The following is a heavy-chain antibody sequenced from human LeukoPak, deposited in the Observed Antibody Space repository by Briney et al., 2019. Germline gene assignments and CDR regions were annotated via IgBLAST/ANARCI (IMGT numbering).Heavy chain of an antibody. Sequence: GESLKIFCKGSGYSFTSYWIGWVRQMPRKGLEWMGIIYPGDSDTRYSPSFQGQVTISADKSISTAYLQWSSLKASDTAIYYCARLFSSSWYLIDYWGQGTLVTVSS. D-gene: IGHD6-13*01. CDR2: IYPGDSDT. V-gene: IGHV5-51*01. CDR1: GYSFTSYW. J-gene: IGHJ4*02. CDR3: ARLFSSSWYLIDY.